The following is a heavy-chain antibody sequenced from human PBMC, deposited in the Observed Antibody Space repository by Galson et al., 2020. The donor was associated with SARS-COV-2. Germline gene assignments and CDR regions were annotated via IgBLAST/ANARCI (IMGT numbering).Heavy chain of an antibody. CDR3: ARTEGYYNIFTTYYTHYYFDY. CDR1: GYNFGKTITSHW. V-gene: IGHV5-51*01. J-gene: IGHJ4*02. CDR2: IYPGDSDT. Sequence: GESLKISCKASGYNFGKTITSHWIAWVRQMPGKGLEWMGIIYPGDSDTKYSPSFQGQVTISVDKSISTAYLQWSSLKASDTAMYYCARTEGYYNIFTTYYTHYYFDYWGQGTLVTVST. D-gene: IGHD3-9*01.